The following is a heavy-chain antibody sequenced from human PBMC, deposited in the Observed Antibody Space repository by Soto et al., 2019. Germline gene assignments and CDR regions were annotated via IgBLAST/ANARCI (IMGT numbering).Heavy chain of an antibody. D-gene: IGHD2-15*01. CDR2: TYYRSKWYN. CDR3: ASEHYCSGGSCYLYFNY. CDR1: GDSVSSNSAA. V-gene: IGHV6-1*01. Sequence: SQTLSLTCAISGDSVSSNSAAWNWIRQSPSRGLEWLGRTYYRSKWYNEYAVSVKSRITINPDTSKNQFSLQLNSVTPEDTAVYYCASEHYCSGGSCYLYFNYWGQGTLVTVSS. J-gene: IGHJ4*02.